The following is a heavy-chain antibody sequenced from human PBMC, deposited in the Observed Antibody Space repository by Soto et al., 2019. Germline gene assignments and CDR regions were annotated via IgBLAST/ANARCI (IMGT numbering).Heavy chain of an antibody. CDR2: IIPIFGTA. CDR3: XRXXFXKQQLIGGDY. J-gene: IGHJ4*02. Sequence: QVQLVQSGAEVKKPGSSVKVSCKASGGTFSSYAISWVRQAPGQGLEWMGGIIPIFGTANYAQKFQGRVTITADESTSTXXXXXSXXXSXXXAVXXCXRXXFXKQQLIGGDYWGQGTLVTVSS. CDR1: GGTFSSYA. V-gene: IGHV1-69*01. D-gene: IGHD6-13*01.